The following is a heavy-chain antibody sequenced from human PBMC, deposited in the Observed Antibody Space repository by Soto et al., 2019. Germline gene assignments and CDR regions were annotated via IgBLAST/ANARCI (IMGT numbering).Heavy chain of an antibody. CDR1: GGSFSGYY. D-gene: IGHD3-3*01. CDR3: ARGGYDFWSGYYREGVYYFDY. J-gene: IGHJ4*02. CDR2: INHSGST. Sequence: SETLSLTCAVYGGSFSGYYWSWIRQPPGKGLEWIGEINHSGSTNYNPSLKSRVTISVDTSKNQFSLKLSSVTAADTAVYYCARGGYDFWSGYYREGVYYFDYWGQGTLVTVS. V-gene: IGHV4-34*01.